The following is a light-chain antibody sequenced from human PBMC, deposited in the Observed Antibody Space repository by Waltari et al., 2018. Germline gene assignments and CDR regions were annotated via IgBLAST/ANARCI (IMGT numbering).Light chain of an antibody. CDR3: QQYNSWPPYT. J-gene: IGKJ2*01. V-gene: IGKV3-15*01. CDR1: QALNTN. Sequence: EIVMTQSPATLSVSPGERATLSCRASQALNTNLAWYQQKPGQAPRLLLYGASTRATGIPARFSGSGSGTEFTLTISSLQSEDFAVYYCQQYNSWPPYTFGQGTKLEIK. CDR2: GAS.